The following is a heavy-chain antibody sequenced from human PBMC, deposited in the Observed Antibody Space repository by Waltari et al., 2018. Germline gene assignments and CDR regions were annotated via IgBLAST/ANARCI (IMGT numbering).Heavy chain of an antibody. V-gene: IGHV1-8*03. CDR3: AREYSSSWYRKEMDV. D-gene: IGHD6-13*01. J-gene: IGHJ6*02. CDR1: GYTFTSYD. Sequence: QVQLVQSGAEVKKPGASVKVSCKASGYTFTSYDINWVRQATGQGLEWMGWMNPNSGNTGYAQKFQGRVTITRNTPISTADMELSSLRSEDAAVYYCAREYSSSWYRKEMDVWGQGTTVTVSS. CDR2: MNPNSGNT.